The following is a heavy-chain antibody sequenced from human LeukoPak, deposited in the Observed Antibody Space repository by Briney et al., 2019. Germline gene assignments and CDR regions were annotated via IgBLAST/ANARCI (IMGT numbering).Heavy chain of an antibody. CDR2: ISSSSSYI. CDR3: ARDQSKDIVVVPAAMTVGYYYYYGMDV. Sequence: GGSLRLSCAASGFTFSSYSMNWVRQAPGKGLEWVSSISSSSSYIYYADSVKGRFTISRDNAKNSLYLQMNSLRAEDTAVYYCARDQSKDIVVVPAAMTVGYYYYYGMDVWGQGTTVTVSS. V-gene: IGHV3-21*01. CDR1: GFTFSSYS. D-gene: IGHD2-2*01. J-gene: IGHJ6*02.